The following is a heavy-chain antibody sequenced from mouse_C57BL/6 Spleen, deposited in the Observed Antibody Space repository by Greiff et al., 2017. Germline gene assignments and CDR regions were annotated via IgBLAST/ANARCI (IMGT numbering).Heavy chain of an antibody. J-gene: IGHJ1*03. CDR1: GFSLTSYG. D-gene: IGHD1-1*01. CDR3: AKSHYYGSSYGYFDV. CDR2: IWSGGST. V-gene: IGHV2-4*01. Sequence: VQLQQSGPGLVQPSQSLSITCTVPGFSLTSYGVHWVRQPPGKGLEWLGVIWSGGSTDYNAAFISRLSISKDNSKSQVFFKMNSLQADDTAIYYCAKSHYYGSSYGYFDVWGTGTTVTVSS.